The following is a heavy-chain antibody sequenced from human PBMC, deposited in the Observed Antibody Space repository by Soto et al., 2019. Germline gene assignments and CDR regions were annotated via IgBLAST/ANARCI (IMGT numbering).Heavy chain of an antibody. CDR3: ARDSPSSGRSFDL. Sequence: QVHLKESGPGLVKPSETLSPTCNVSGVSITSNYWNWVRQPAGKRREWIGRIFHTGATNVNSNLRSRVIMSIDTSKNQFSLKLRPVTAADTAVYYCARDSPSSGRSFDLWGQGILVTVSS. CDR1: GVSITSNY. CDR2: IFHTGAT. V-gene: IGHV4-4*07. J-gene: IGHJ4*02. D-gene: IGHD1-26*01.